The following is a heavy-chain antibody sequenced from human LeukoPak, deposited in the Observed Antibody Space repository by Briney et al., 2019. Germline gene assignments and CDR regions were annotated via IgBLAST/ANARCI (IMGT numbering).Heavy chain of an antibody. J-gene: IGHJ4*02. CDR3: ARGGGYYAIDY. D-gene: IGHD1-26*01. Sequence: GGSLRLSCAASGFTVNSNYMNWVRQAPGKGLEWVSVVYSDDTTYYADSVKGRFTISRDNSKNTLYLQMNNLRAEDTAVYYCARGGGYYAIDYWGQGTLVAVSS. CDR1: GFTVNSNY. V-gene: IGHV3-53*01. CDR2: VYSDDTT.